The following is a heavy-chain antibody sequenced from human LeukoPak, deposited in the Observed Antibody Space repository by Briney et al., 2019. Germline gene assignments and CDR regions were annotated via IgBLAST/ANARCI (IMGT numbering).Heavy chain of an antibody. CDR2: IIPIFATP. J-gene: IGHJ4*02. V-gene: IGHV1-69*13. Sequence: ASVKVSCKASGGTFSSYAINWVRQAPGLGLEWMGGIIPIFATPNFAQKFQGRVTIAADESTSTAYMELSSLRSEDTAVYYCARGTVGVTPSFDYWGQGTLVTVSS. CDR3: ARGTVGVTPSFDY. D-gene: IGHD1-26*01. CDR1: GGTFSSYA.